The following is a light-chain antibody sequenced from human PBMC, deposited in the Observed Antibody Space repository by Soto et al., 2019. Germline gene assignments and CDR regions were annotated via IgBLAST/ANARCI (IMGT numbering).Light chain of an antibody. V-gene: IGLV1-44*01. Sequence: QSVLTQPPSASGTPGQRGTISCCGSSSNIGSNPVNWYQQLPGTAPKLLIYSNNQRPSGVPDRFSGSKSGTSASLAISGLQSEDEADYYCAGWDDSLNAHYVFGTGTNVTVL. J-gene: IGLJ1*01. CDR3: AGWDDSLNAHYV. CDR1: SSNIGSNP. CDR2: SNN.